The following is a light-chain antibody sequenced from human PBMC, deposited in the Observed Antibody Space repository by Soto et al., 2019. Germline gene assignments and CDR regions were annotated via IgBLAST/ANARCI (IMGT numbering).Light chain of an antibody. Sequence: LTQPASVSGSLGQSITISCTGTTRDIAGYNYISWYQQLPGKAPKLMIYQVTIRPSGISNRFSGSKSGNTASLTISGLQAEDEADYYCTSFSSSTSLYVFXTGTKVTVL. CDR1: TRDIAGYNY. J-gene: IGLJ1*01. CDR3: TSFSSSTSLYV. CDR2: QVT. V-gene: IGLV2-14*01.